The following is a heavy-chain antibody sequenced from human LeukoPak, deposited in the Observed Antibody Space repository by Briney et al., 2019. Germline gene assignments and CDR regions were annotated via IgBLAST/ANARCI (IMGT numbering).Heavy chain of an antibody. CDR2: IYYSGST. J-gene: IGHJ3*02. Sequence: KPSQTLSLTCTVSGGSISSGGYYWSWIRQHPGKGLEWIGYIYYSGSTYYNPSLKSRVTISVDTSKNPFSLKLSPVTAADTAVYYCARVPRTYYYDSSGYSPGAFDIWGQGTMVTVSS. D-gene: IGHD3-22*01. CDR1: GGSISSGGYY. CDR3: ARVPRTYYYDSSGYSPGAFDI. V-gene: IGHV4-31*03.